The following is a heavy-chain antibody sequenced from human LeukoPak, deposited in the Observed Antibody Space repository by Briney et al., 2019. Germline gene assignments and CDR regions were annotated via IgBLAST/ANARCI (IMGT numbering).Heavy chain of an antibody. V-gene: IGHV4-59*08. CDR3: ARTPPSYRPDSSSWFFNWFDP. CDR2: IYYSGST. Sequence: SETLSLTCTVSGGSISSYYWSWIRQPPGKGLEWIGYIYYSGSTNYNPSLKSRVTISVDTSKSQFSLKLSSVTAADTAVYYCARTPPSYRPDSSSWFFNWFDPWGQGTLVTVSS. CDR1: GGSISSYY. J-gene: IGHJ5*02. D-gene: IGHD6-13*01.